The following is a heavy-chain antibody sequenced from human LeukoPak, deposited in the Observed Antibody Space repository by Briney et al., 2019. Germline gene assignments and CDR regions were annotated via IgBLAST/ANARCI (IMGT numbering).Heavy chain of an antibody. CDR1: GGSISSYY. D-gene: IGHD6-19*01. CDR3: ARRASSGRQIFDAFDI. V-gene: IGHV4-59*08. J-gene: IGHJ3*02. CDR2: IYYSVST. Sequence: SETLSLTCAVSGGSISSYYWSWIRQPPGKGLEWIGYIYYSVSTNYNPSLKSRVTISADTSKNQFSLKLSSVTAADTAVYYCARRASSGRQIFDAFDIWGQGTMVTVSS.